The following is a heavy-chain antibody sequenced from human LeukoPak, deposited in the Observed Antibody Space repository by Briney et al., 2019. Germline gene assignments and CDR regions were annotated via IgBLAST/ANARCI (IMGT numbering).Heavy chain of an antibody. CDR3: AREGTIFGVDYYYYGMDV. J-gene: IGHJ6*02. CDR1: GFTFSSYW. V-gene: IGHV3-33*08. D-gene: IGHD3-3*01. CDR2: IWYDGSNK. Sequence: PGGSLRLSCAASGFTFSSYWMSWVRQAPGKGLEWVAVIWYDGSNKYYADSVKGRFTISRDNSKNTLYLQMNSLRAEDTAVYYCAREGTIFGVDYYYYGMDVWGQGTTVTVSS.